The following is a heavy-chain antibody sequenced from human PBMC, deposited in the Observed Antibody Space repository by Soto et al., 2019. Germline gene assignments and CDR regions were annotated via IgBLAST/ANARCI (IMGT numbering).Heavy chain of an antibody. D-gene: IGHD5-12*01. V-gene: IGHV1-69*08. Sequence: QVQLVQSGAEVKKPGSSVKVSCKASGGTFSSYTISWVRQAPGQGLEWMGRIIPILGIANYAQKFQGRVTITADKSTSTAYMELSSLRSEDTAVYYCARDGGYSGYDWSMGYYGMDVWGQGTTVTVSS. CDR1: GGTFSSYT. CDR3: ARDGGYSGYDWSMGYYGMDV. CDR2: IIPILGIA. J-gene: IGHJ6*02.